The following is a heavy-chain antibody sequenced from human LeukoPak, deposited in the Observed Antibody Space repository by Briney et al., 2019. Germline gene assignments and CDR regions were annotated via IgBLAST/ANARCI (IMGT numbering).Heavy chain of an antibody. CDR3: AKDGDVYDSGSYYFDY. CDR2: IRYDGSNK. V-gene: IGHV3-30*02. J-gene: IGHJ4*02. CDR1: GFTFSSYG. Sequence: SGGSLRLSCAASGFTFSSYGMHWVRQAPGKGLEWVTFIRYDGSNKYYTDSVKGRFTISRDNSKNTLYLQMNSLRAEDTAVYYCAKDGDVYDSGSYYFDYWGQGTLVTVSS. D-gene: IGHD3-10*01.